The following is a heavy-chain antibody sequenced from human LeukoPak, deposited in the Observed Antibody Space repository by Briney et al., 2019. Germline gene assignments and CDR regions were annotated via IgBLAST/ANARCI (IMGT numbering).Heavy chain of an antibody. V-gene: IGHV1-46*01. Sequence: ASVTVSCTASGYTFTSYYMHWVRQAPGQGLEWMGIINPSGGSTSYAQKFQGRVTMTRDTSTSTVYMELSSLRSEDTAVYYCATLKAVAPDYWGQGTLVTVSS. J-gene: IGHJ4*02. CDR2: INPSGGST. D-gene: IGHD6-19*01. CDR3: ATLKAVAPDY. CDR1: GYTFTSYY.